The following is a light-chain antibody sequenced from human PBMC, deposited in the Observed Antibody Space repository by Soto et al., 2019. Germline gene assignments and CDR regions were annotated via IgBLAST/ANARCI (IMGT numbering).Light chain of an antibody. CDR2: DVS. Sequence: QSALTQPASVSGSPGQSITISCTGSSSDVGDYNYVSWYQQHPGIAPKLMIFDVSNRPSGVSHRFSGSKSGNTASLTISGLQAEDEADYYCSSYTSGISYLIFGGGTQLTVL. CDR1: SSDVGDYNY. CDR3: SSYTSGISYLI. V-gene: IGLV2-14*03. J-gene: IGLJ2*01.